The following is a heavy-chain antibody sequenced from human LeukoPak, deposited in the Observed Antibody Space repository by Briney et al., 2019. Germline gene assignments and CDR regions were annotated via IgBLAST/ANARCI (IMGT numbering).Heavy chain of an antibody. J-gene: IGHJ6*02. CDR1: GFTFSTYA. V-gene: IGHV3-23*01. D-gene: IGHD1-26*01. CDR2: ISGSGGNT. Sequence: GGSLRLSCAASGFTFSTYAMTWVRQAPGKGLERVSLISGSGGNTYYADSVKGRFTISRDNSKNTLSLQMNSLRAEDTAVYYCAKDVRVGGGGMDVWGQGTPVTVSS. CDR3: AKDVRVGGGGMDV.